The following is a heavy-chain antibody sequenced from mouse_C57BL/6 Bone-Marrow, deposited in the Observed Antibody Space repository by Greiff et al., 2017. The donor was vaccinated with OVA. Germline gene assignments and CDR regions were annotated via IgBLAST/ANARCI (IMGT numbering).Heavy chain of an antibody. J-gene: IGHJ2*01. CDR3: TRSYSNYGDFDY. Sequence: QVQLKQPGAELVRPGASVTLSCKASGYTFTDYEMHWVKQTPVHGLEWIGAIDPDTGGTPYNQQFKGKAILTADKSSSTAYMELRSLTSEDSAVYYGTRSYSNYGDFDYWGQGTTLTVSS. V-gene: IGHV1-15*01. CDR2: IDPDTGGT. CDR1: GYTFTDYE. D-gene: IGHD2-5*01.